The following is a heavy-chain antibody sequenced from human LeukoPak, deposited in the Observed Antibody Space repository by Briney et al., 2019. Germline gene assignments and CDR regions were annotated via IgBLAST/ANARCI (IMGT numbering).Heavy chain of an antibody. V-gene: IGHV4-39*02. J-gene: IGHJ4*02. CDR1: GGSISSSTYY. CDR3: ARGEYIFGFRPFDY. Sequence: KTSETLSLTCTVSGGSISSSTYYWDWIRHPPGKALEWIGSISYSGSTYYNSSLESRVTISVDTSKHHFSLKLRSVTAADTAVYYCARGEYIFGFRPFDYGGQGTLVTVSS. CDR2: ISYSGST. D-gene: IGHD5-18*01.